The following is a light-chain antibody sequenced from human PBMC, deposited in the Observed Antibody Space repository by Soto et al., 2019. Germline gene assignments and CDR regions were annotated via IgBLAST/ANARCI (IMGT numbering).Light chain of an antibody. CDR2: KAS. CDR1: QSISSW. Sequence: DIQMTQSPSTLSASVGDRVTITCRASQSISSWLAGYQQKPGKAPKLLIYKASSLESWVPSRFSGSGSGTEFSLTINSLQPDDFAAYYCQQYNSYWTFGQGTKVEIK. CDR3: QQYNSYWT. V-gene: IGKV1-5*03. J-gene: IGKJ1*01.